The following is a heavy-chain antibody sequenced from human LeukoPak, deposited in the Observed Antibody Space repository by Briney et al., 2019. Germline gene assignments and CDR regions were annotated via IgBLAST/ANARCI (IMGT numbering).Heavy chain of an antibody. Sequence: GGSLRLSCAASGFTFSSYAMHWVRQAPGKGLEWVAVTSNDGSNKYYADSVKGRFTISRDDSKNTLYLQMNSLRVEDTAVYYCARVPGDYWGQGALVTVSS. D-gene: IGHD3-10*01. CDR3: ARVPGDY. CDR2: TSNDGSNK. V-gene: IGHV3-30-3*01. CDR1: GFTFSSYA. J-gene: IGHJ4*02.